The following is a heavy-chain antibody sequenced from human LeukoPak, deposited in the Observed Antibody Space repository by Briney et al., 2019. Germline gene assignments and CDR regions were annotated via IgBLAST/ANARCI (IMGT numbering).Heavy chain of an antibody. V-gene: IGHV4-59*06. J-gene: IGHJ4*02. D-gene: IGHD3-10*01. CDR1: GGSISSYY. CDR3: ARVIGGYEGY. CDR2: IYYSGST. Sequence: SETLSLTCTVSGGSISSYYWSWIRQPPGKGLEWIGYIYYSGSTYYNPSLKSRVTISVDTSKNQFSLKLSSVTAADTAVYYCARVIGGYEGYWGQGTLVTVSS.